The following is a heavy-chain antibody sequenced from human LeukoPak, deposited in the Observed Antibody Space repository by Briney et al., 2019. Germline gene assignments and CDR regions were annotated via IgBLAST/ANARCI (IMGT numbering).Heavy chain of an antibody. CDR3: AVTHPSSGWYSY. CDR1: GFTFSSYW. J-gene: IGHJ4*02. D-gene: IGHD6-19*01. V-gene: IGHV3-74*01. CDR2: INSDGSST. Sequence: GGSLRLSCAASGFTFSSYWMHWVLQAPGKGLVWVSRINSDGSSTSYADSVKGRFTISRDNAKNTLYLQMNSLRAEDTAVYYCAVTHPSSGWYSYWGQGTLVTVSS.